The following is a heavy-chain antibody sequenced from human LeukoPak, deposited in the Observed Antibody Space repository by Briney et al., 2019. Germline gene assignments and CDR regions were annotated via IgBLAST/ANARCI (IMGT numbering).Heavy chain of an antibody. D-gene: IGHD6-19*01. V-gene: IGHV5-51*01. CDR3: ARPVAGPAFDY. J-gene: IGHJ4*02. Sequence: GESLKISCKVSGYSFTTYWTGWVRQMPGKGLEWMGIIYPGDSDTRYSPSFQGQVTISADKSISTAYLQWSSLKDSDTAMYYCARPVAGPAFDYWGQGTLVTVSS. CDR2: IYPGDSDT. CDR1: GYSFTTYW.